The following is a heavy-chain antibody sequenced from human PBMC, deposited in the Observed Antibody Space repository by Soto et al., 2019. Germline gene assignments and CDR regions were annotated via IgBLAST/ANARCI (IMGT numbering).Heavy chain of an antibody. CDR2: IYYSGST. CDR3: ARGVAPYYFDY. D-gene: IGHD2-15*01. J-gene: IGHJ4*02. CDR1: GGSISSSSYF. V-gene: IGHV4-39*01. Sequence: SETLSLTCSVSGGSISSSSYFWGWIRQPPGKGLEWIGSIYYSGSTYYNPSLKSRVTVSVDTSKNQFSLKLSSVTAADTAVYYCARGVAPYYFDYWGQGTLVTVS.